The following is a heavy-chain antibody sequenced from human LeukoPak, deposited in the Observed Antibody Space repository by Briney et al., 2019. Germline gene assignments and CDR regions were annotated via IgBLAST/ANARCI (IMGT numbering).Heavy chain of an antibody. D-gene: IGHD1-26*01. Sequence: GASLQISCESSGSMFTTYWIGWGRQLRGKGLEWMGIIYPDDSDTRYSPSLQGQVTFSADKSITTAYLQWSSLKASDTAIYYCARRSPNYSGSYYHFDYWGQGTLVTVSS. J-gene: IGHJ4*02. CDR3: ARRSPNYSGSYYHFDY. CDR1: GSMFTTYW. CDR2: IYPDDSDT. V-gene: IGHV5-51*01.